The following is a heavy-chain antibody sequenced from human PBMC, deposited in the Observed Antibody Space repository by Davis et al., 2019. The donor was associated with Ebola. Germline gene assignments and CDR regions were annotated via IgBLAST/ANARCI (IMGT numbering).Heavy chain of an antibody. CDR1: GFTVSSNY. D-gene: IGHD6-13*01. CDR3: ARVRIASAGLDY. Sequence: PGGSLRLSCAASGFTVSSNYMSWVRQAPGKGLEWVSVIYSGGSTDYADSVKGRFTISRDNSKNTVYLQMNSLTVEDTAVYYCARVRIASAGLDYWGQGTQVTVSS. J-gene: IGHJ4*02. V-gene: IGHV3-66*01. CDR2: IYSGGST.